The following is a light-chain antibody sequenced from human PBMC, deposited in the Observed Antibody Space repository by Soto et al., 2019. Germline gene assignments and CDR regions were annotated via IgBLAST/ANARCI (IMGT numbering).Light chain of an antibody. CDR3: SSYTDSTNYG. V-gene: IGLV2-14*01. CDR1: SSDVGTRNF. J-gene: IGLJ1*01. CDR2: QVT. Sequence: QSALTQPASVSGSPGQSITISCTGTSSDVGTRNFVSWYQQHPGKAPKLMIYQVTNRPSGVSNRFSGSKSGNTASLTISGLQAEDEADYYCSSYTDSTNYGFGTGTKSPS.